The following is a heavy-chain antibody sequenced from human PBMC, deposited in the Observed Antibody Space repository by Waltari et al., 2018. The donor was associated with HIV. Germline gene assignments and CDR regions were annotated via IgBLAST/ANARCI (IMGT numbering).Heavy chain of an antibody. D-gene: IGHD3-22*01. J-gene: IGHJ4*02. Sequence: QVQLVQSGAEVKKPGASVKVSCKASGYTFTSYYMHWVRQAPGQVLEWMAIINPSGGSTRYAQKFQGRVTMTRDTATSTVYMELSSLRSEDTAVYYCARGANYYDSSGYFDYCGQGTLVTVAS. CDR2: INPSGGST. CDR1: GYTFTSYY. V-gene: IGHV1-46*01. CDR3: ARGANYYDSSGYFDY.